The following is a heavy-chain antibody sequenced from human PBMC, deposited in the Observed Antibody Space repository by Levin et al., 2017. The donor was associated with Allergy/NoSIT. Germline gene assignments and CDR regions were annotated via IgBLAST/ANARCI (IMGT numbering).Heavy chain of an antibody. CDR3: ARGGCSSGNGDPLPHIYYGMDV. CDR1: GYSFTSHY. V-gene: IGHV1-46*01. Sequence: GESLKISCKASGYSFTSHYIHWVRQAPGQGLEWMGMIDPNGGSTTYPQKFQGRVTMTRDTSTSTVNMELSRLRSEDTAVYECARGGCSSGNGDPLPHIYYGMDVWGQGTTVTVSS. J-gene: IGHJ6*02. CDR2: IDPNGGST. D-gene: IGHD2-15*01.